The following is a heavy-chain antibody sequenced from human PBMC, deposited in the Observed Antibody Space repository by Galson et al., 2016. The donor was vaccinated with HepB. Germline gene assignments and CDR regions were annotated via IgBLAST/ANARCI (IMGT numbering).Heavy chain of an antibody. CDR2: MSYTGST. J-gene: IGHJ5*02. V-gene: IGHV4-38-2*01. Sequence: LRLSCATSGFIFSDYYMDWVRQAPGKGLEWIGSMSYTGSTYYNPSLKSRVTISMDTSKNQFSLKLTSVTAADTAMYYCARQRRGSRSSQGGWFDPWGQGTLVSVSS. D-gene: IGHD3-10*01. CDR3: ARQRRGSRSSQGGWFDP. CDR1: GFIFSDYY.